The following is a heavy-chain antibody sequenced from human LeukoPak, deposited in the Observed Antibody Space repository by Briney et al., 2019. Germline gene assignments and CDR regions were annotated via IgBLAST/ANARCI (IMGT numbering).Heavy chain of an antibody. Sequence: PGGSLRLSCAASGFSLSSHWMTWVRQAPGKGLEWVAVIWYDGSNKYYADSVKGRFTISRDNSKNTLYLQMNSLRAEDTAVYYCARSGTGTTQYFDYWGQGTLVTVSS. V-gene: IGHV3-33*08. CDR1: GFSLSSHW. CDR2: IWYDGSNK. J-gene: IGHJ4*02. D-gene: IGHD1-7*01. CDR3: ARSGTGTTQYFDY.